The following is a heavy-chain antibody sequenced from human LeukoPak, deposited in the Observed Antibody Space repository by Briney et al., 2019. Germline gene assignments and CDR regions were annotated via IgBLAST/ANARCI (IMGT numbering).Heavy chain of an antibody. V-gene: IGHV4-39*07. CDR3: ARGRDGYNFYY. CDR2: IYHSGST. CDR1: GGSISSSSYF. D-gene: IGHD5-24*01. J-gene: IGHJ4*02. Sequence: SETLSLTCTVSGGSISSSSYFWGWIRQPPGKGLEWIGSIYHSGSTYYNPSLKSRVTISVDTSKNQFSLKLSSVTAADTAVYYCARGRDGYNFYYWGQGTLVTVSS.